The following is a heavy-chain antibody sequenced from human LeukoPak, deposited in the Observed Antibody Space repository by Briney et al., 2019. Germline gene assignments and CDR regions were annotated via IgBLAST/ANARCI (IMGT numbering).Heavy chain of an antibody. CDR2: IYGGGST. Sequence: GGSLRIACAASEFTVSSNYMSWVRQAPGKGLEWVSVIYGGGSTYYADSVKGRFTISRDNSKNTLYLQMSSLRAEDTAVYYCAKNYYGSGSYSLISFDYWGRGTLVTVSS. V-gene: IGHV3-66*01. CDR3: AKNYYGSGSYSLISFDY. CDR1: EFTVSSNY. D-gene: IGHD3-10*01. J-gene: IGHJ4*02.